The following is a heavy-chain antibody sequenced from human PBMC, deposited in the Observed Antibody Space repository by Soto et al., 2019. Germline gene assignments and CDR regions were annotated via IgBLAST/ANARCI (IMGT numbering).Heavy chain of an antibody. V-gene: IGHV1-18*01. Sequence: QVQLVQSGAEVKKPGASVKVSCKASGYTFTSYGISWVRQAPGQGLEWMGWISAYNGNTNYAQKLQGRVTMTTDTSTSSAYMELRSLRSDDTDVYYCARAPCSGGSCYLWPDYWGQGTLVTVSS. CDR2: ISAYNGNT. J-gene: IGHJ4*02. CDR1: GYTFTSYG. D-gene: IGHD2-15*01. CDR3: ARAPCSGGSCYLWPDY.